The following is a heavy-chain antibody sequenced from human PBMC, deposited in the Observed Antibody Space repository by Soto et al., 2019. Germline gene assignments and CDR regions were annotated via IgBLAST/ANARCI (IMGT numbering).Heavy chain of an antibody. CDR1: GFTFSSYA. CDR3: ARDRLRYNWNDFPYYYYGMDV. D-gene: IGHD1-1*01. CDR2: ISYDGSNK. Sequence: QVQLVESGGGVVQPGRSLRLSCAASGFTFSSYAMHWVCQAPGKGLEWVAVISYDGSNKYYAESGKGRFTISRDNSKNTLYLQKNSLRAEDTAVYYCARDRLRYNWNDFPYYYYGMDVWGQGTTVTVSS. V-gene: IGHV3-30-3*01. J-gene: IGHJ6*02.